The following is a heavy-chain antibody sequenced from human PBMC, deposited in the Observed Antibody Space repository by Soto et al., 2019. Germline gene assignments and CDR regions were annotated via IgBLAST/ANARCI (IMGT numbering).Heavy chain of an antibody. J-gene: IGHJ5*02. V-gene: IGHV4-34*01. Sequence: XETLALTCAVYGVSFSGYYWSWIRQPPGKGLEWIGEINHSGSTNYNPSLKSRVTISVDTSKNQFSLKLSSVTAADTAVYYCARTGDSSGYYQNWFDHSGQGTLVTVSS. D-gene: IGHD3-22*01. CDR1: GVSFSGYY. CDR2: INHSGST. CDR3: ARTGDSSGYYQNWFDH.